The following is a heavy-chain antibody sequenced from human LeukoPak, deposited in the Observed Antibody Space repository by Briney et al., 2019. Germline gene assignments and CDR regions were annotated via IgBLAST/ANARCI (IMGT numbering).Heavy chain of an antibody. CDR1: GFTFSSYA. V-gene: IGHV3-23*01. J-gene: IGHJ4*02. Sequence: GGSLRLSCAASGFTFSSYAMNWARQAPGKGLEWVSAISGSGASTYYADSVKGRFTISRDNSKNTLYLQMNSLRAEDTAIYYCAKAALGYQLLSSLDYWGQGTLVTVSS. D-gene: IGHD2-2*01. CDR2: ISGSGAST. CDR3: AKAALGYQLLSSLDY.